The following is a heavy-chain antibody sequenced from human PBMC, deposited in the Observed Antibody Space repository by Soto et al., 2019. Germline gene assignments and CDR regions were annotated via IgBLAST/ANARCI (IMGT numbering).Heavy chain of an antibody. D-gene: IGHD3-9*01. V-gene: IGHV4-31*03. CDR1: GGSISSGGYY. CDR3: ARVRRYDILTGSRWFDP. J-gene: IGHJ5*02. CDR2: IYYSGST. Sequence: PSETLSLTCTVSGGSISSGGYYWSWIRQHPGKGLEWIGYIYYSGSTYYNPSLKSRVTISVDTSKNQFSLKLSSVTAADTAVYYCARVRRYDILTGSRWFDPWGQGTLVTSPQ.